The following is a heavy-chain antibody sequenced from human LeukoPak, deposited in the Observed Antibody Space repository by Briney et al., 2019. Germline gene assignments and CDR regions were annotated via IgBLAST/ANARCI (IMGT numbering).Heavy chain of an antibody. CDR3: ARRQSGYRDY. Sequence: SETLSLTCAVSGYSISSGYYWGWIRPPPGKGLEWIGNIYHSGSTYYNPSLKSRVTISVDTSKNQFSLNLTSVTAADTAVYYCARRQSGYRDYWGQGTLVTVSS. J-gene: IGHJ4*02. CDR2: IYHSGST. D-gene: IGHD3-22*01. CDR1: GYSISSGYY. V-gene: IGHV4-38-2*01.